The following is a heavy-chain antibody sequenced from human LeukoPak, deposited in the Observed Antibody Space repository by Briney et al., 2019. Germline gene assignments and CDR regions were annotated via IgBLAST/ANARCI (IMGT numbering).Heavy chain of an antibody. J-gene: IGHJ4*02. CDR1: GFTFSSYA. CDR3: AKRTPHGTWLYYFDY. V-gene: IGHV3-23*01. Sequence: GSLRLSCAASGFTFSSYAMSWVRQAPGKGLEWVSAISGSGGSTYYADSVKGRFTISRDNSKNTLYLQMNSLRAEATAVYYCAKRTPHGTWLYYFDYWGQGTLVTVSS. CDR2: ISGSGGST. D-gene: IGHD6-19*01.